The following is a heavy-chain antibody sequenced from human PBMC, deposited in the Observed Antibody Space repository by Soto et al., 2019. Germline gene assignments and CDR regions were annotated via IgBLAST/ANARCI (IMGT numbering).Heavy chain of an antibody. V-gene: IGHV1-2*04. J-gene: IGHJ1*01. D-gene: IGHD3-22*01. CDR3: ARVSLRDDSSGYPSPAEYFQH. CDR2: INPNSGGT. CDR1: GYTFTGYY. Sequence: ASVKVSCKASGYTFTGYYMHWVRQAPGQGLEWMGWINPNSGGTNYAQKFQGWVTMTRDTSISTAYMELSRLRSDDTAVYYCARVSLRDDSSGYPSPAEYFQHWGQGTLVTVSS.